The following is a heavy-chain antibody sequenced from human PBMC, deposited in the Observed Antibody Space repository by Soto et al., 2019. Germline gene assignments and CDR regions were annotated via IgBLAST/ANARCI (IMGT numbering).Heavy chain of an antibody. D-gene: IGHD6-13*01. V-gene: IGHV1-3*01. CDR3: VRRHVSATGIDWFDP. Sequence: ASVKVSCKASGYTFTSYGIHWVRQAPGQRLEWMGWINAANGDTKYSPRFQGRVTITRDTSASTAYMELSSLRSEDTAVYYCVRRHVSATGIDWFDPWGQGTLVTVSS. J-gene: IGHJ5*02. CDR1: GYTFTSYG. CDR2: INAANGDT.